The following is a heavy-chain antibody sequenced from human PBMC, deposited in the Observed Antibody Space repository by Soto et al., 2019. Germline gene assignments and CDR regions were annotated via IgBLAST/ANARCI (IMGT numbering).Heavy chain of an antibody. D-gene: IGHD2-8*02. CDR2: INHSGST. V-gene: IGHV4-34*01. CDR1: GGSFSGYY. CDR3: ARDYRTGVFYYYGMDV. J-gene: IGHJ6*02. Sequence: SETLSLTCAVYGGSFSGYYWSWIRQPPGKGLEWIGEINHSGSTNYNPSLKSRVTISVDTSKNQFSLKLSSVTAADTAVYYCARDYRTGVFYYYGMDVWGQGTTVTVSS.